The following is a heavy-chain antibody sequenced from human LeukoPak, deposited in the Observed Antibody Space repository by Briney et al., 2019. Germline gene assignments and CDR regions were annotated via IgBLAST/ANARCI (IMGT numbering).Heavy chain of an antibody. Sequence: GGSLRLSCAAPGFTFSSYWMSWVRQAPGKGLEWVANIKQDGSEKYYVDSVKGRFTISRDNAKNSLYLQMNSLRAEDTAVYYCARNGESTPFDDWGQGTLVTVSS. CDR2: IKQDGSEK. V-gene: IGHV3-7*01. J-gene: IGHJ4*02. CDR1: GFTFSSYW. CDR3: ARNGESTPFDD. D-gene: IGHD2-2*01.